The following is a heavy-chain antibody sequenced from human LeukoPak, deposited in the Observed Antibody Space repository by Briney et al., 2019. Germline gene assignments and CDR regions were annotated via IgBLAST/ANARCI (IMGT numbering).Heavy chain of an antibody. CDR1: GCTFSNYG. V-gene: IGHV3-23*01. J-gene: IGHJ4*02. Sequence: GGSLRLSCAASGCTFSNYGMSWVRQAPGKGLEWVSVISGSGGGTYYADSVKGRFTISRDNSKNTVYLQMNSLRAEDTAVYYCVKARMPHCGTDCLESWGQGTLVTVSS. D-gene: IGHD2-21*02. CDR2: ISGSGGGT. CDR3: VKARMPHCGTDCLES.